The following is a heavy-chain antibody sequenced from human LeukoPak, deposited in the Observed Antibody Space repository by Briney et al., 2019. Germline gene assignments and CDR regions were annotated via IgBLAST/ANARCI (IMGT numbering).Heavy chain of an antibody. CDR3: ARHSGSQPGGFDY. J-gene: IGHJ4*02. CDR2: FFPGDSDS. CDR1: GYRFTTYW. Sequence: GESLKISCKGSGYRFTTYWIGWVRQLPGKGLEWMGIFFPGDSDSSYSPSFQGQVTISADKSISTAYLQWSSLKASDTAMYYCARHSGSQPGGFDYWGQGTLVTVSS. D-gene: IGHD1-26*01. V-gene: IGHV5-51*01.